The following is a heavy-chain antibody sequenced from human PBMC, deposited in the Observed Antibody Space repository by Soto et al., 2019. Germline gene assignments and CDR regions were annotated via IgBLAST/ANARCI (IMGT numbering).Heavy chain of an antibody. CDR2: LTASGLNT. Sequence: GGSLRLSCSASGFNFGSYGMSWVRQAPGKGLERVSGLTASGLNTYYTDSVKGRFTISRDNSRNTVYLQMSGLRVEDTAVFHCAKGLGNAKEVWGQGTTVTVSS. CDR3: AKGLGNAKEV. J-gene: IGHJ6*02. D-gene: IGHD2-8*01. V-gene: IGHV3-23*01. CDR1: GFNFGSYG.